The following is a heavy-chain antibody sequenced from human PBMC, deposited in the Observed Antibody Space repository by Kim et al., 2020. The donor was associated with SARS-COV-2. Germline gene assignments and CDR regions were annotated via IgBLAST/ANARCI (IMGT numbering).Heavy chain of an antibody. CDR2: VKDDGSEK. V-gene: IGHV3-7*01. D-gene: IGHD6-25*01. CDR3: AGDCSGICYDH. J-gene: IGHJ5*02. CDR1: GFIFSNYW. Sequence: GSLRLSCAGSGFIFSNYWMTWVRQAPGKGLEWVANVKDDGSEKYYVDSVKGRFTISRDNAKSSLFLQMRSLRAEGTAVKYCAGDCSGICYDHRGQGTRV.